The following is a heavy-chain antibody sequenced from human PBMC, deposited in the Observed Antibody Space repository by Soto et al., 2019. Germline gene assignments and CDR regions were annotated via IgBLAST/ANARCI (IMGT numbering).Heavy chain of an antibody. CDR3: AKCGLYDFWSGYSYYFDY. J-gene: IGHJ4*02. Sequence: GSLRLSCAASGFTFSSYAMSWVRQAPGKGLERVSAISGSGGSTYYADSVKGRFTISRDNSKNTLYLQMNSLRAEDTAVYYCAKCGLYDFWSGYSYYFDYWGQGTLVTVSS. CDR2: ISGSGGST. V-gene: IGHV3-23*01. CDR1: GFTFSSYA. D-gene: IGHD3-3*01.